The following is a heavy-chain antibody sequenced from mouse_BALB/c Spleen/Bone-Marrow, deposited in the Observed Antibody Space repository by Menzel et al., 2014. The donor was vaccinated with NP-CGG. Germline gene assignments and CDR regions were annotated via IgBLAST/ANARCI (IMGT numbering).Heavy chain of an antibody. CDR3: VRPYDYGTWFAY. D-gene: IGHD2-4*01. CDR1: GFTFSTYG. Sequence: EVKLVESGGDLVKPGGSLKLSCAASGFTFSTYGMSWVRQTPDKRLEWVAAISNGGIYTYYPDTVKGRFTISRDNAKNTLYLQMSNLKSEDTAMYYCVRPYDYGTWFAYWGQGTLVTVSA. J-gene: IGHJ3*01. V-gene: IGHV5-6*01. CDR2: ISNGGIYT.